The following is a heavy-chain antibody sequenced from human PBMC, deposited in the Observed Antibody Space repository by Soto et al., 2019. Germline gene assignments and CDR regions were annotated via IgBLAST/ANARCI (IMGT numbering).Heavy chain of an antibody. CDR3: AGVAV. V-gene: IGHV3-7*05. CDR1: GFTFSSYA. J-gene: IGHJ4*02. Sequence: GGSLRLSCAASGFTFSSYAMSWVRQAPGKGLEWEANIKVDGSEKYYVDSVKGRFTISRDNAKNSLYLQMNSLRAEDTAVYYCAGVAVRGQGTLVTVSS. CDR2: IKVDGSEK. D-gene: IGHD6-19*01.